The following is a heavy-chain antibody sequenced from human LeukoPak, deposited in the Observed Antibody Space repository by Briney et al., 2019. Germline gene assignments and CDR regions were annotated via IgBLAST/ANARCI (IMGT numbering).Heavy chain of an antibody. V-gene: IGHV3-48*01. J-gene: IGHJ4*02. CDR2: ISGSSGII. Sequence: GGSLRLSCAASGFTFNTYTMNWVRQAPGKGLEWVSYISGSSGIIDYADSVRGRFTISRDNAKNSLYLQMNSLRAEDTAVYYCARDIKDGTPALNYWGQGTLVTVAS. CDR3: ARDIKDGTPALNY. CDR1: GFTFNTYT.